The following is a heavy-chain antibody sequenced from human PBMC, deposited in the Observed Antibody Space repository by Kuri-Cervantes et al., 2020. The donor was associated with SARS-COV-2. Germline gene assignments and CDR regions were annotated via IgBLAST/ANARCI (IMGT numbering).Heavy chain of an antibody. J-gene: IGHJ4*02. Sequence: GSLRLSCTVSGGSISSSSYYWGWIRQPPGKGLEWIGSIYYSGSTYYNPSLKSRVTISVDTSKNQFSLKLSSVTAADTAVYYCARGPGEQQLVFDYWGQGTLVTVSS. CDR3: ARGPGEQQLVFDY. D-gene: IGHD6-13*01. V-gene: IGHV4-39*01. CDR1: GGSISSSSYY. CDR2: IYYSGST.